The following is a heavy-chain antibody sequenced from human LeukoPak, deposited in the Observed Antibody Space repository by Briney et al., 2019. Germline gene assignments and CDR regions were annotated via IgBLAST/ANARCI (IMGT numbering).Heavy chain of an antibody. V-gene: IGHV5-51*01. CDR1: GFSLSDYW. D-gene: IGHD4-17*01. CDR2: IYPGDSDT. CDR3: ARLHGDYAYFQP. J-gene: IGHJ1*01. Sequence: GESLKISCKGSGFSLSDYWIGWVRQMPGKGLELMGIIYPGDSDTRYKPSFQGQVTISADKSITTAYLQWSSLKASDTAMYYCARLHGDYAYFQPWGQGTLVTVSS.